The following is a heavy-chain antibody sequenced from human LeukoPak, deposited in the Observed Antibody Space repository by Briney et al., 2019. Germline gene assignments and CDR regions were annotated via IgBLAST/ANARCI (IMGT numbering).Heavy chain of an antibody. D-gene: IGHD6-6*01. J-gene: IGHJ4*02. CDR1: GFTFDNYV. CDR3: ASRPRGGAALDY. Sequence: GGSLRLSCAASGFTFDNYVMHWVRLVPGKGLECVSSITPNSGGVGYAASVKGRFTISRDDSKNTLFLQMNSLRAEDTAVYYCASRPRGGAALDYWGQGTLVTVSS. V-gene: IGHV3-9*01. CDR2: ITPNSGGV.